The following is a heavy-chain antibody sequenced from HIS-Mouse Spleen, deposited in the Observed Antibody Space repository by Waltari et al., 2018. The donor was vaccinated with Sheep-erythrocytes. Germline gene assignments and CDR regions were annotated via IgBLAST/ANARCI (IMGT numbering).Heavy chain of an antibody. J-gene: IGHJ6*02. V-gene: IGHV2-26*01. CDR3: ARITVDQLVDYYYYYGMDV. Sequence: QVTLKESGPVLVKPTETLTLTCTVSGFSLSNARMGVSWIRQPPGKALECLAHMFSIDEQSYSTSRKSRLTISKDNSKSQVVLTMTNMDPVDTATYYCARITVDQLVDYYYYYGMDVWGQGTTVTVSS. D-gene: IGHD6-13*01. CDR1: GFSLSNARMG. CDR2: MFSIDEQ.